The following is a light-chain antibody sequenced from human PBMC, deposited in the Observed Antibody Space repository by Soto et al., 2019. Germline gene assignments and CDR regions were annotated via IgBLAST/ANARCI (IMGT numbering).Light chain of an antibody. CDR1: QSISSW. CDR3: QQYNSYWT. Sequence: DIKMTQSPSTLSASVGDRVTITCRASQSISSWLAWYQQKPGKAPKLLIYKASSLESGVPSRFSGSGSGTEFTLTISSLQRDDFATYYCQQYNSYWTFGQGTKVEIK. CDR2: KAS. J-gene: IGKJ1*01. V-gene: IGKV1-5*03.